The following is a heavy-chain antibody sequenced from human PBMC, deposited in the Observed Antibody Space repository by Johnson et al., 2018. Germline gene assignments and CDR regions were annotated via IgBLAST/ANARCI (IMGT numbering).Heavy chain of an antibody. Sequence: VQLVQSGGGLVQPGGSLRLSCAASGFTFSSYAMSWVRQAPGKGLEWVSAISGSGGSTYYAASVKGLFSISRNNSQTTLDLQMNSLRAEDTAVYYCAKMGGNLVTAHTPFMTYYYYMDVWGKGTTVTVSS. V-gene: IGHV3-23*04. CDR1: GFTFSSYA. CDR2: ISGSGGST. D-gene: IGHD2-21*02. CDR3: AKMGGNLVTAHTPFMTYYYYMDV. J-gene: IGHJ6*03.